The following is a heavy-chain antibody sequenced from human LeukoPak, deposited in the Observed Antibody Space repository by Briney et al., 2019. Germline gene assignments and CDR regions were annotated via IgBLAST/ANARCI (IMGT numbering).Heavy chain of an antibody. V-gene: IGHV4-59*01. D-gene: IGHD3-10*01. J-gene: IGHJ5*02. Sequence: SETLSLTCTVSGGSISSYYWSWIGQPPGKGLEWIGYIYYSGNTNYNSSLESRVTISVDTSKNQFSLRLNSVTAADTAVYYCVRGRAWFDPWGQGTLVTVSS. CDR3: VRGRAWFDP. CDR1: GGSISSYY. CDR2: IYYSGNT.